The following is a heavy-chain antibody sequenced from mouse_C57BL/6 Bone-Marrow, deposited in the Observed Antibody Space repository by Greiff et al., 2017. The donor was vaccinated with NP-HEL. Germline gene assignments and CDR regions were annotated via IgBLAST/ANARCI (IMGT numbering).Heavy chain of an antibody. CDR2: IDPSDSYT. CDR1: GYTFTSYW. Sequence: QVQLQQPGAELVRPGTSVKLSCKASGYTFTSYWMPWVKQRLGQGLEWIGVIDPSDSYTNYNQKFKGKATLTVDTSSSTAYMQLSSLTSEDSAVYYCARKTLPGGYFDYWGQGTTLTVSS. V-gene: IGHV1-59*01. CDR3: ARKTLPGGYFDY. J-gene: IGHJ2*01.